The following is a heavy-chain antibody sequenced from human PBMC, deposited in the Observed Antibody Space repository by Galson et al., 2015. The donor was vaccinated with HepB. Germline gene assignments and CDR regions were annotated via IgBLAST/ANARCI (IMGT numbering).Heavy chain of an antibody. D-gene: IGHD4/OR15-4a*01. J-gene: IGHJ4*02. CDR2: ISVYDDDT. CDR1: GYNFISYG. Sequence: SVKVSCKASGYNFISYGMTWVRQAPGQGLEWMGWISVYDDDTKYGKRVQGRVTMTADRSTSTAYLELRSLRSDDTAAYYCARDRDYRFDYWGQGTLVTVSS. V-gene: IGHV1-18*01. CDR3: ARDRDYRFDY.